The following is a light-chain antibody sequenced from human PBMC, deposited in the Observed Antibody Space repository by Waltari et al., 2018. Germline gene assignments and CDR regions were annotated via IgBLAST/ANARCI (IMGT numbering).Light chain of an antibody. CDR1: QSFRAY. Sequence: EIVLTQSPATLSLSPGERATLPCRASQSFRAYLAWYQQKPGQAPRLLIYDASNRATGIPARFSGSGSGTDFTLTISSLEPEDFAVYYCQQRSNWPSWTFGQGTKVEIK. CDR2: DAS. CDR3: QQRSNWPSWT. J-gene: IGKJ1*01. V-gene: IGKV3-11*01.